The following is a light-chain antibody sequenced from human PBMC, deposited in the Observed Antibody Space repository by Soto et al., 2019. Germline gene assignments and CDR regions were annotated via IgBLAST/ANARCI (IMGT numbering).Light chain of an antibody. CDR1: QSVSNN. CDR2: GSS. CDR3: QQYNNWPPWT. J-gene: IGKJ1*01. V-gene: IGKV3-15*01. Sequence: EIVMTQSPATLSVSPGERATLSCRASQSVSNNLAWYQQKPGQAPRLLIYGSSTRATGIPARFSGSGSGTEFTLTISSLQSEDFAVYYCQQYNNWPPWTFGQGTKVEIK.